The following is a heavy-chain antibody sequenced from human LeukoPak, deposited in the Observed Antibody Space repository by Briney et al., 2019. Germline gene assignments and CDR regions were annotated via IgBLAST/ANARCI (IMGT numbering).Heavy chain of an antibody. Sequence: GGSLRLSCAASGFTFSSYGMHWVRQAPGKGLEWVAVIWYDGSNKYYADSVKGRFTISRDNSKNTLYLQMNSLRAEDTAVYYCAKDRYGDYGALDYWGQGTLVTVSS. V-gene: IGHV3-33*06. D-gene: IGHD4-17*01. CDR3: AKDRYGDYGALDY. J-gene: IGHJ4*02. CDR1: GFTFSSYG. CDR2: IWYDGSNK.